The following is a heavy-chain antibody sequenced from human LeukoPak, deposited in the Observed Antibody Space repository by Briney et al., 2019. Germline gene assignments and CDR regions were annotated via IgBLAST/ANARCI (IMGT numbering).Heavy chain of an antibody. V-gene: IGHV4-4*07. CDR2: ISPSGST. J-gene: IGHJ4*02. Sequence: PSETLSLTCTVSGGSISGYYWSWIRQPAGKGLQWIGRISPSGSTNYNPSLKSRVTMSVDTSKNQFSLRLSSVTAADTAVYYSARLASGSYGPLTPFDYWGQGTLVTVSS. CDR3: ARLASGSYGPLTPFDY. CDR1: GGSISGYY. D-gene: IGHD1-26*01.